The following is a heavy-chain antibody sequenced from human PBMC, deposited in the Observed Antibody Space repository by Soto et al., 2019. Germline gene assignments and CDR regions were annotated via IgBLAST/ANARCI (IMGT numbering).Heavy chain of an antibody. V-gene: IGHV5-51*01. CDR1: GYSLTSYW. D-gene: IGHD5-12*01. Sequence: PGESLKISCKGSGYSLTSYWIGWVRQMPGKGLEWMGIIYPGDSDTRYSPSFQGQVTISADKSISTAYLQWSSLKASDTAMYYCARFWSFVRTDSGYDSYYYMDVWGKGTTVTVSS. CDR2: IYPGDSDT. J-gene: IGHJ6*03. CDR3: ARFWSFVRTDSGYDSYYYMDV.